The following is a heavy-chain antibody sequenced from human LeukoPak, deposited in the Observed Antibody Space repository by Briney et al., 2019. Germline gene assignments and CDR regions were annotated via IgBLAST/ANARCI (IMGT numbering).Heavy chain of an antibody. D-gene: IGHD1-1*01. CDR1: GGSISSYY. CDR2: IYYSGST. CDR3: ARHETTYNWFDP. V-gene: IGHV4-59*08. J-gene: IGHJ5*02. Sequence: SETLSLTCTVSGGSISSYYWSWIRQPLGKGLEWIGYIYYSGSTNYNPSLKSRVTISVDTSKNQFSLKLSSVTAADTAVYYCARHETTYNWFDPWGQGTLVTVSS.